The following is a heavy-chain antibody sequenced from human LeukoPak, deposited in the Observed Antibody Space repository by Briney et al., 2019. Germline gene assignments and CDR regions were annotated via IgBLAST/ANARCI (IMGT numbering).Heavy chain of an antibody. V-gene: IGHV4-39*01. CDR2: IYYSGNT. J-gene: IGHJ4*02. Sequence: SQTLSITCTVSDGSISTSGYFWGWIRQPPGNGLEWIGGIYYSGNTYFNPSLRSRVTISVDTSKNQFSLKLSSVTAADTAIYYCARHIHGSRYCISTSCYSADYWGQGTLVTVSS. CDR3: ARHIHGSRYCISTSCYSADY. D-gene: IGHD2-2*01. CDR1: DGSISTSGYF.